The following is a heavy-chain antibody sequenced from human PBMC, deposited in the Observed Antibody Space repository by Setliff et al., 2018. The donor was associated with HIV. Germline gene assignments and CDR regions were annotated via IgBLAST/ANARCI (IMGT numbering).Heavy chain of an antibody. CDR1: GFTFSSYW. J-gene: IGHJ5*02. CDR2: IKQDGSEK. D-gene: IGHD1-26*01. V-gene: IGHV3-7*03. CDR3: ARGTSVRWERRGGFEP. Sequence: PGGSLRLSCAASGFTFSSYWMSWVRQAPGKGLEWVANIKQDGSEKYYVDSVKGRFTISRDNAGNSLDLQMNSLRAEDTAIYYCARGTSVRWERRGGFEPWGQGTLVTVSS.